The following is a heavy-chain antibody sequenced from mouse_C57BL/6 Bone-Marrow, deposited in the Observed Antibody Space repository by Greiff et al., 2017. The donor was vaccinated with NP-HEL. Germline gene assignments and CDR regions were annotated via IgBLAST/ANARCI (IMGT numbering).Heavy chain of an antibody. D-gene: IGHD2-5*01. CDR2: IYPRSGNT. Sequence: VKLQESGAELARPGASVKLSCKASGYTFTSYGISWVKQRTGQGLEWIGEIYPRSGNTYYNEKFKGKATLTADKSSSTAYMELRSLTSEDSAVYFCARKGTYYSNYVDYWGQGTTLTVSS. J-gene: IGHJ2*01. CDR1: GYTFTSYG. CDR3: ARKGTYYSNYVDY. V-gene: IGHV1-81*01.